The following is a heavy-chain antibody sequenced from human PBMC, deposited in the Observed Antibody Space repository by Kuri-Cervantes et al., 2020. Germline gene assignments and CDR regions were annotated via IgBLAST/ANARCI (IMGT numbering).Heavy chain of an antibody. CDR2: ISTSGGTT. Sequence: GGSLRLSCAASGFTFSSYAISWVRQAPGKGLEWVSTISTSGGTTYYADSVKGRFTISRDNAKNTLYLQMNSLRAGDTAVYHCAKDLIAAAGTGYYYYYYGMDVWGQGTTVTVSS. D-gene: IGHD6-13*01. CDR3: AKDLIAAAGTGYYYYYYGMDV. J-gene: IGHJ6*02. V-gene: IGHV3-23*01. CDR1: GFTFSSYA.